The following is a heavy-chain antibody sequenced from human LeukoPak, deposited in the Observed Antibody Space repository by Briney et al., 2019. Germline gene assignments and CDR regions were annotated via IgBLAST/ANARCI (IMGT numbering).Heavy chain of an antibody. Sequence: GGSLRLSCAASGFTFTTYGMHWVRQAPGKGLEWVAIIWYDGSNKYYADSVRGRFTISRDNSKNTLYLQMNSLRVEDTAMYYCAGGEPYVYWGQGTLVTVSS. CDR1: GFTFTTYG. V-gene: IGHV3-33*01. J-gene: IGHJ4*02. CDR3: AGGEPYVY. CDR2: IWYDGSNK. D-gene: IGHD1-14*01.